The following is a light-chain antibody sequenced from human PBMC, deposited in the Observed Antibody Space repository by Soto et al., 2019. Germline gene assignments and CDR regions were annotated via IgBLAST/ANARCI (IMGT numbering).Light chain of an antibody. CDR1: QSISTY. CDR2: SAS. J-gene: IGKJ1*01. Sequence: DIQMTQSPSSLSASAGDRVTITCRASQSISTYLNWYQQKPGKAPELLIYSASSLQSGVPSRFSGSGSGTDFTITISSLRPEDSATNFCQQSDNPPRRFGPGTKVEIK. CDR3: QQSDNPPRR. V-gene: IGKV1-39*01.